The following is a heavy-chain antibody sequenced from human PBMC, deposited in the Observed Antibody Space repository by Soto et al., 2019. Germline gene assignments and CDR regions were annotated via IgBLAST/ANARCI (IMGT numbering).Heavy chain of an antibody. CDR3: ARGHWGTVTTKGGDY. V-gene: IGHV3-48*02. D-gene: IGHD4-17*01. Sequence: EVQLVESGGGLVQPGGSLRLSCAASGFTFSSYSMNWVRQAPGKGLEWVSYISRTITTTYYADSVTGRFTISRDNAENSLYLQMNSLRDEDTAVYYCARGHWGTVTTKGGDYWGQGTLVTVSS. J-gene: IGHJ4*02. CDR2: ISRTITTT. CDR1: GFTFSSYS.